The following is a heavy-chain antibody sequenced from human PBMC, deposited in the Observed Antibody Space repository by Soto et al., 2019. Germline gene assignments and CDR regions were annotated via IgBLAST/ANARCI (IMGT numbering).Heavy chain of an antibody. CDR1: GGTFSSYT. CDR3: ARNDYCSGGSCYPPNYYYYMDV. J-gene: IGHJ6*03. V-gene: IGHV1-69*02. D-gene: IGHD2-15*01. Sequence: ASVKVSCKASGGTFSSYTISWVRQAPGQGLEWMGRIIPILGIANYAQKFQGRVTITADKSTSTAYMELSSLRSEDTAVYYCARNDYCSGGSCYPPNYYYYMDVWSKGTTVTVSS. CDR2: IIPILGIA.